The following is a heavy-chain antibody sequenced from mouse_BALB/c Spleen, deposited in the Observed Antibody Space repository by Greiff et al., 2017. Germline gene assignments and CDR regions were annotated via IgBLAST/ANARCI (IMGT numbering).Heavy chain of an antibody. J-gene: IGHJ2*01. CDR2: INPSNGRT. V-gene: IGHV1S81*02. CDR3: ARVTTVVAKEDYFDY. Sequence: QVQLQQSGAELVKPGASVKLSCKASGYTFTSYWMHWVKQRPGQGLEWIGEINPSNGRTNYNEKFKSKATLTVDKSSSTAYMQLSSLTSEDSAVYYCARVTTVVAKEDYFDYWGQGTTLTVSS. D-gene: IGHD1-1*01. CDR1: GYTFTSYW.